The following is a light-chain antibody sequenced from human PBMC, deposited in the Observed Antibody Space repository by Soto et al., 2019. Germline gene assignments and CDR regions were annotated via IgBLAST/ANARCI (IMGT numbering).Light chain of an antibody. Sequence: ELVLTQSPATLSVSPGDRATXXXXASQYIGSAVAWYHQRSGQAPRLLIFDASIRVPTTPARFSGSVSGTEFTLTISSLESEDFAVYFCQQYGYRPRTFGQGTKVDI. J-gene: IGKJ1*01. V-gene: IGKV3-15*01. CDR2: DAS. CDR1: QYIGSA. CDR3: QQYGYRPRT.